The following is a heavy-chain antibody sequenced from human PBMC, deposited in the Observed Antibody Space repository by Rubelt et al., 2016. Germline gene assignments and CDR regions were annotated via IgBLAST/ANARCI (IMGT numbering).Heavy chain of an antibody. CDR3: ASIAARPAFFDY. CDR1: GFTFSTYA. V-gene: IGHV3-23*01. Sequence: SLRLSCAASGFTFSTYAMGWVRQAPGKGLAWVSAISGSGGSIYYADSVKGRFTISRDSSKNTVYLQMNSLRAEDSAVYYCASIAARPAFFDYWGQGALVTVSS. CDR2: ISGSGGSI. D-gene: IGHD6-6*01. J-gene: IGHJ4*02.